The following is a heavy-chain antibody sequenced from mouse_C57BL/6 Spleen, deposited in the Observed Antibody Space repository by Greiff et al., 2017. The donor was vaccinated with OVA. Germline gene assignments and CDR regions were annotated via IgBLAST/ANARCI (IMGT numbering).Heavy chain of an antibody. J-gene: IGHJ2*01. CDR3: ARRGLGNYFDY. V-gene: IGHV1-82*01. D-gene: IGHD4-1*01. CDR1: GYAFSSSW. CDR2: IYPGDGDT. Sequence: QVQLQQSGPELVKPGASVKISCKASGYAFSSSWMNWVKQRPGKGLEWIGRIYPGDGDTNYNGKFKGKATLTADKSSSTAYMQLSSLTSEDSAVYFCARRGLGNYFDYWGKGTTLTVSS.